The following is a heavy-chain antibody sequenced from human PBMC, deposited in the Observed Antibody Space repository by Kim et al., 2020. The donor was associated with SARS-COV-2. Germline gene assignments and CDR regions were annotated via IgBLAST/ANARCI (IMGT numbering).Heavy chain of an antibody. CDR3: ARRGIPTPYDYVWGSFDP. J-gene: IGHJ5*02. D-gene: IGHD3-16*01. V-gene: IGHV4-39*01. Sequence: SETLSLTCTVSGGSISSSSYYWGWIRQPPGKGLEWIGSIYYSGSTYYNPSLESRVTISVDTSKNQFSLKLSSVTAADTAVYYCARRGIPTPYDYVWGSFDPWGQGTLVTVSS. CDR2: IYYSGST. CDR1: GGSISSSSYY.